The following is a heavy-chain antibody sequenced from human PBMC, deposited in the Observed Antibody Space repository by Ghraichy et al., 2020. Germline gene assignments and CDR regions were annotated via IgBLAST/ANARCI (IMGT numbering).Heavy chain of an antibody. J-gene: IGHJ4*02. CDR1: GFTFSSYA. CDR3: AKGNVGYYFDY. D-gene: IGHD3-22*01. CDR2: ITYSGDTT. Sequence: GGSLRLSCAASGFTFSSYAMSWVRQATGKGLEWISAITYSGDTTYYAASVEGRFTISRDNSKNTLYLQMNSLRSEDTAVYYCAKGNVGYYFDYWGQETLVTVSS. V-gene: IGHV3-23*01.